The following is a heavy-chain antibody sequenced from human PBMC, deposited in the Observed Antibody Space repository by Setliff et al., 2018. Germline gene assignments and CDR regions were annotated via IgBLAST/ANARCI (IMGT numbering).Heavy chain of an antibody. CDR2: IYYSGST. CDR1: GGSFSGYY. J-gene: IGHJ3*02. D-gene: IGHD1-7*01. Sequence: SETLSLTCAVYGGSFSGYYWGWIRQPPGKGLEWIGSIYYSGSTYYNPSLKSRVTISVDTSKNQFSLKLSSVTAADTAVYYCARDPYNWNYGDAFDIWGQGTMVTVSS. V-gene: IGHV4-34*01. CDR3: ARDPYNWNYGDAFDI.